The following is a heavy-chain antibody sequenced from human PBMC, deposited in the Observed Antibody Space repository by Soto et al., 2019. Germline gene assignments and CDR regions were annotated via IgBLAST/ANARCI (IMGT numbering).Heavy chain of an antibody. D-gene: IGHD3-9*01. CDR3: ARLYYEILTDFWDRDY. Sequence: PGGSLRLSCAASGFTFSSYSMNWVCQAPGKGLEWGSYISSSSSTIYYADSVKGRFTISRDNAKNSLYLQMNSLRDEDTAVYYCARLYYEILTDFWDRDYWGQGTLVTVSS. CDR2: ISSSSSTI. V-gene: IGHV3-48*02. J-gene: IGHJ4*02. CDR1: GFTFSSYS.